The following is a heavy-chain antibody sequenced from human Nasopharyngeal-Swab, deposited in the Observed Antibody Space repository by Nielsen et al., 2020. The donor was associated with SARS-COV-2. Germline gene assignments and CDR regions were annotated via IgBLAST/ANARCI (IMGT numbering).Heavy chain of an antibody. J-gene: IGHJ6*03. CDR1: GGSISSYY. CDR3: ARVPYEGGDYYYYYMDV. V-gene: IGHV4-59*01. CDR2: IYYSGSP. Sequence: SETLSLTCTVSGGSISSYYWSWIRQPPGKGLEWIGYIYYSGSPNYNPSLKSRVTISVDTSKNQFSLKLSSVTAADTAVYYCARVPYEGGDYYYYYMDVWGKGTTVTVSS. D-gene: IGHD5-12*01.